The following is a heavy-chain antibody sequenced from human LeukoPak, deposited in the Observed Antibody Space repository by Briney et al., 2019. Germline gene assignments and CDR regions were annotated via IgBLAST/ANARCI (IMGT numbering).Heavy chain of an antibody. V-gene: IGHV4-39*07. Sequence: SETLSLTCTVSGGSISSSSYYWGWIRQPPGKGLEWIVSIYYSGSTYYNPSLKSRVTISVDTSKNQFSLRLSSVTAADTAVYYCARSPSHYYDSSGYFDYWGQGTLVTVSS. CDR3: ARSPSHYYDSSGYFDY. CDR1: GGSISSSSYY. D-gene: IGHD3-22*01. J-gene: IGHJ4*02. CDR2: IYYSGST.